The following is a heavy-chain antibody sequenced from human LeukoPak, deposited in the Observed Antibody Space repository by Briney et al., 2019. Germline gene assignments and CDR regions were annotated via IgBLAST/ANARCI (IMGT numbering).Heavy chain of an antibody. Sequence: GGSLRLSCAASGFTFSSYEMNWVRQAPGKGLEWVSYISSSGSTIYYADSVKGRFTISRDNAKNSLYLQMNSLRAEDTAVYYCARGSTYYPMDVWGQGTTVTVSS. J-gene: IGHJ6*02. CDR1: GFTFSSYE. CDR3: ARGSTYYPMDV. CDR2: ISSSGSTI. D-gene: IGHD3-10*01. V-gene: IGHV3-48*03.